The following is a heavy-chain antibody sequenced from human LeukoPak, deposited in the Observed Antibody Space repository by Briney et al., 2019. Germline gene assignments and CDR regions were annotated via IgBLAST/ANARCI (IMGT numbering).Heavy chain of an antibody. CDR1: GFTFSSYA. Sequence: GRSLRPSCAASGFTFSSYAMHWVRQAPGKGLEWVAVISYDGSNKYYADSVKGRFTISRDNSKNTLYLQMNSLRAEDTAVYYCARDSAVAAAGTLDYWGQGTLVTVSS. CDR3: ARDSAVAAAGTLDY. J-gene: IGHJ4*02. D-gene: IGHD6-13*01. V-gene: IGHV3-30-3*01. CDR2: ISYDGSNK.